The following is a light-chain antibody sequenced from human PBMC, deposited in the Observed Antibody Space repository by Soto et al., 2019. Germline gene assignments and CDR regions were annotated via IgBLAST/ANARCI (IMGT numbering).Light chain of an antibody. V-gene: IGLV2-14*01. CDR2: DVS. CDR1: SGDVGGYNY. Sequence: QSVLTQPASVSGSPGQSITISCTGTSGDVGGYNYVSWYQQHPGKAPKLMIYDVSNRPSGVSNRFSGSKSGNTASLTISGLQAEDEADYYCSSYTSSSTLEVFGGGTQLTVL. J-gene: IGLJ2*01. CDR3: SSYTSSSTLEV.